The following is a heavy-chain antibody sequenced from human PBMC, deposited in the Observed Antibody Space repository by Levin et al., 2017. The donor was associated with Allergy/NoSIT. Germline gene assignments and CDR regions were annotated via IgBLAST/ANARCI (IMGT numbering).Heavy chain of an antibody. Sequence: SETLSLTCTVSGDSISIGGYYWTWTRQHPGRGLEWIGYIYHDGGTYYNPSLKSRVIISMDTSKNQFSLKVSSVTAADTAVYYCARELIQRGFDYWGQGTLVTVSS. CDR3: ARELIQRGFDY. V-gene: IGHV4-31*03. CDR2: IYHDGGT. D-gene: IGHD1-1*01. J-gene: IGHJ4*02. CDR1: GDSISIGGYY.